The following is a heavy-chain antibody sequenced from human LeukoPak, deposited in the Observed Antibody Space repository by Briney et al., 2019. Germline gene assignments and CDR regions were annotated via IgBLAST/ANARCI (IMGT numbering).Heavy chain of an antibody. CDR1: GFTVSGNY. J-gene: IGHJ4*02. CDR2: IHRGGNT. V-gene: IGHV3-66*01. D-gene: IGHD3-10*01. Sequence: GGSLRLSCAASGFTVSGNYMSWVRQAPGKGLEWLSVIHRGGNTYYADSVKGRFTISKDSSKNTVFLQMDSLRAEDTAVYYCARDPGYGLGVDYGDYWGQGTLVTVSS. CDR3: ARDPGYGLGVDYGDY.